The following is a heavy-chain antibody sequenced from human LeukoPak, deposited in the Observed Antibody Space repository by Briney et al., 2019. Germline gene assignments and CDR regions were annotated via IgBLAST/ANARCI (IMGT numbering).Heavy chain of an antibody. CDR3: ARDGQHGY. V-gene: IGHV3-7*01. CDR2: IKQDGSEK. J-gene: IGHJ4*02. CDR1: GFTFSSSW. Sequence: GGSLRLSCAASGFTFSSSWMSWARQAPGKGLECVANIKQDGSEKYYVDSVKGRFTISRDNAKNSLYLQMNSLRAEDTAVYYCARDGQHGYWGQGTLVTVSS. D-gene: IGHD2-2*01.